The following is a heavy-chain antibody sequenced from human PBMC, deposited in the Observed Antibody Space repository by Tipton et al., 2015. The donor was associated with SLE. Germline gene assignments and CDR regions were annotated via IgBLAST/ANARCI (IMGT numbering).Heavy chain of an antibody. J-gene: IGHJ4*02. Sequence: TLSLTCTVSGASITSLNWWTWVRQPPGKGLEWIGEVHHSRSTNSNPSLKSRVTISVDKSKNQFSLKLSSVTVADTAVYYCAKDYNHDNADYNWGQGTLVIVSS. V-gene: IGHV4-4*02. CDR2: VHHSRST. CDR1: GASITSLNW. CDR3: AKDYNHDNADYN. D-gene: IGHD4-17*01.